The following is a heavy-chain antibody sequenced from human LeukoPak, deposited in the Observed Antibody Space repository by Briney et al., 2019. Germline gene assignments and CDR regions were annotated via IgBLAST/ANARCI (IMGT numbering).Heavy chain of an antibody. CDR3: ARGYFDWLFYGRAFDI. Sequence: SVKVSCKASGGTFSSYAISWVRQAPGQGLEWMGRIIPILGIANYAQKFQGRVTITADKSTSTAYMELSSLRSEDTAVYYCARGYFDWLFYGRAFDIWGQGTMVTVSS. V-gene: IGHV1-69*04. CDR2: IIPILGIA. CDR1: GGTFSSYA. J-gene: IGHJ3*02. D-gene: IGHD3-9*01.